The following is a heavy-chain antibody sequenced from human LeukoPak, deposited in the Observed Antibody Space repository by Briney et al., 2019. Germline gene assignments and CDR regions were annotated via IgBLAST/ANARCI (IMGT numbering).Heavy chain of an antibody. D-gene: IGHD2-21*01. CDR1: GFTFKLYW. Sequence: PGGSLRLSCAASGFTFKLYWMHWVRQVLGKRPVWVSRINDDGSDTIYADSVRGRFTISRDDAKNTVYLQMNNLRAEDTAVYYCAREKSAGLPYCGGDCPSLFDYWGQGTLVTVSS. V-gene: IGHV3-74*01. CDR3: AREKSAGLPYCGGDCPSLFDY. CDR2: INDDGSDT. J-gene: IGHJ4*02.